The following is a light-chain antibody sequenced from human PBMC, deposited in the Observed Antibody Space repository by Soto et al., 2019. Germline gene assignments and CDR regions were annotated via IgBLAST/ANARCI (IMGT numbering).Light chain of an antibody. CDR2: ETS. J-gene: IGLJ2*01. Sequence: QAVVTQEPSLTVSPGGTVTLTCGSSTGAVTSGHYPYWFQQKPGQAPRTLIYETSNKYSWTPARFSGSLLGGKGALTLSGAQPEDEAVYYCMLLYSGARPVVFGGGTKVTVL. CDR1: TGAVTSGHY. V-gene: IGLV7-46*01. CDR3: MLLYSGARPVV.